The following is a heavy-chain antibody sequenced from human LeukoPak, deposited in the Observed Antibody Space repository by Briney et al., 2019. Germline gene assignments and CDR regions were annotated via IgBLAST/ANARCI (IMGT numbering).Heavy chain of an antibody. J-gene: IGHJ6*02. CDR1: GFTFSSYS. D-gene: IGHD2-2*02. CDR2: ISSCSSYI. Sequence: PGGSLRLSCAASGFTFSSYSMNWVRQAPGKGLEWVSSISSCSSYIYYADSVKGRFTISRDNAKNSLYLQMNSLRAEDTAVYYCARDLPYCSSTSCYTSQALDYYYGMDVWGQGTTVTVSS. CDR3: ARDLPYCSSTSCYTSQALDYYYGMDV. V-gene: IGHV3-21*01.